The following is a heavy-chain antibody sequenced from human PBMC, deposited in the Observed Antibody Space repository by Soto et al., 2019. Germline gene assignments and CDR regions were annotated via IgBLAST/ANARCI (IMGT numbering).Heavy chain of an antibody. D-gene: IGHD5-12*01. Sequence: QVQLVQSGAEVKKPGSSVKVSCKASGGTFSSYAISWVRQAPDQGLGGMGGIIPIFGTANYAQKFQGRVTITADESTSTAYMELSSLRSEDTAVYYCARGGEMARSPWYFDLWGRGTLVTVSS. J-gene: IGHJ2*01. CDR1: GGTFSSYA. CDR2: IIPIFGTA. CDR3: ARGGEMARSPWYFDL. V-gene: IGHV1-69*01.